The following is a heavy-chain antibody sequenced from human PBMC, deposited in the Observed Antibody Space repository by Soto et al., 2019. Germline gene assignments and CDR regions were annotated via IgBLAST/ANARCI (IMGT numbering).Heavy chain of an antibody. D-gene: IGHD6-13*01. Sequence: QVQLVQSGAEVKKPGASVKVSCKASGYTFTSYGISWVRQTPGQGLEWMGRISAYNGNTNYAQKLQGRVTMTTDTSTSPAYMELRSLRSDDTAVYYCAGVYSSSWPGGDYNWFDPWGQGTLVTVSS. V-gene: IGHV1-18*04. J-gene: IGHJ5*02. CDR3: AGVYSSSWPGGDYNWFDP. CDR2: ISAYNGNT. CDR1: GYTFTSYG.